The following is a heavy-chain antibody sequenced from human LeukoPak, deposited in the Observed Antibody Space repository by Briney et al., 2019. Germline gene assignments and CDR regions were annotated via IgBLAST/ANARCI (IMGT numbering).Heavy chain of an antibody. J-gene: IGHJ5*02. CDR3: ARRLTQYDCFDP. CDR2: IYYSGST. V-gene: IGHV4-61*08. CDR1: GGSISSGGYY. Sequence: PSETLSLTCTVSGGSISSGGYYWSWIRQHPGKGLEWIGYIYYSGSTNYNPSLKSRVTISVDTSKNQFSLKLSSVTAADTAVYYCARRLTQYDCFDPWGQGILVTVSS. D-gene: IGHD2-2*01.